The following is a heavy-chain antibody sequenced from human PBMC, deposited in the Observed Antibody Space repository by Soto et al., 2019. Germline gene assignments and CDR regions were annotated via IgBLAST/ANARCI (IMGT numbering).Heavy chain of an antibody. J-gene: IGHJ6*02. CDR1: GLPFSGSP. CDR3: TRPGFGDFVDPYDYGIDV. D-gene: IGHD2-2*01. V-gene: IGHV3-73*02. Sequence: EVQLVESGGDLVQPGGSLKLSCAASGLPFSGSPIHWVRQASGKGLEWVGRIRSKANTYATAYATSVKGRFTISRDDSKNTTYLQMNSLKTEDTAMYFCTRPGFGDFVDPYDYGIDVWGQGTTVTVSS. CDR2: IRSKANTYAT.